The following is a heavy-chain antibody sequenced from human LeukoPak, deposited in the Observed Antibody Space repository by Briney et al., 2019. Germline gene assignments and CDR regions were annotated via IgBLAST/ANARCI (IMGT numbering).Heavy chain of an antibody. CDR2: VKTDGSST. Sequence: PGGSLRLSCAASGFTFSAYWICWVRHAPRKGLEWVSRVKTDGSSTSYADSVQGRFTISRGNAKNTLYLQMNSLRVEDTAFYYCASSVVSNLRDYWGQGALVTVSS. D-gene: IGHD4-23*01. J-gene: IGHJ4*02. CDR3: ASSVVSNLRDY. CDR1: GFTFSAYW. V-gene: IGHV3-74*01.